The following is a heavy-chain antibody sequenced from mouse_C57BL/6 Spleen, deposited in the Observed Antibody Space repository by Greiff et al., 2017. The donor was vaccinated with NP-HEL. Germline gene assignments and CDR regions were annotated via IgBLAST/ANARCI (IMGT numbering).Heavy chain of an antibody. CDR1: GYTFTSYW. J-gene: IGHJ1*03. CDR3: ARGDGSSHWYFDV. CDR2: IDPSDGYT. V-gene: IGHV1-50*01. D-gene: IGHD1-1*01. Sequence: VQLQQPGAELVKPGASVKLSCKASGYTFTSYWMQWVKQRPGQGLGWIGEIDPSDGYTNYNQKFKGKATLTVDTSSSTAYMQRSSLTSEDSAVYYCARGDGSSHWYFDVWGTGTTVTVSS.